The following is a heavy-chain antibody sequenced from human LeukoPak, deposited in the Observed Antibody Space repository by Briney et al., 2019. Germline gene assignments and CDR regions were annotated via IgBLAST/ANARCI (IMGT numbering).Heavy chain of an antibody. CDR3: ARGSGVAVGMDV. Sequence: SETLSLTCAVYGGSFSGYYWSWIRQPPGKGLEWIGEINHSGSTNYNPSLKSRVTISVDTSKNQFSLKLRSVTAADAAVYFCARGSGVAVGMDVWGQGTTVIVSS. CDR1: GGSFSGYY. V-gene: IGHV4-34*01. J-gene: IGHJ6*02. CDR2: INHSGST. D-gene: IGHD6-19*01.